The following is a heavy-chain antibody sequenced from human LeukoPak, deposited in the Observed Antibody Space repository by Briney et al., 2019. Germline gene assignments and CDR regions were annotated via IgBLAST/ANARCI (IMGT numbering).Heavy chain of an antibody. J-gene: IGHJ3*02. V-gene: IGHV4-30-4*01. CDR2: IFHRGST. Sequence: SETLSLTCTVSNDSISSGDYYWNWIRQPPGKGLEWIGYIFHRGSTYYNPSLKSRVTISVDTSKNQFSLKLSSVTAADTAVYYCAKVFDSSGYYDLLDAFDIWGQGTMVAVSS. CDR3: AKVFDSSGYYDLLDAFDI. CDR1: NDSISSGDYY. D-gene: IGHD3-22*01.